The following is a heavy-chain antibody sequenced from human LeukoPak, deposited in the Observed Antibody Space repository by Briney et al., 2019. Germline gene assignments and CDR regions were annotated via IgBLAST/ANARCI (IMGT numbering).Heavy chain of an antibody. Sequence: ASVKVTSKPSGYTFTSYYMHWVRQAPGQGLEWMGIINPSGGSTSYAQKFQGRVTMTRDTSTSTVYMELSSLRSEDTAVYYCARWHFWSGFALDYWGQGTLVTVSS. CDR3: ARWHFWSGFALDY. V-gene: IGHV1-46*01. D-gene: IGHD3-3*02. CDR1: GYTFTSYY. CDR2: INPSGGST. J-gene: IGHJ4*02.